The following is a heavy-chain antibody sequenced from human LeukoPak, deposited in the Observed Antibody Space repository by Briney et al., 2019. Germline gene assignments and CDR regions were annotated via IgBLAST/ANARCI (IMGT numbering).Heavy chain of an antibody. CDR3: ARESRGYNYGYCFDY. CDR2: IKQDGSEK. V-gene: IGHV3-7*01. CDR1: GFTFSNYS. J-gene: IGHJ4*02. D-gene: IGHD5-18*01. Sequence: GGSLRLSCAASGFTFSNYSMSWVRQAPGKGLEWVANIKQDGSEKNYVDSVKGRFTISRDNAKNSLYLQMNSLRAEDTAVCYCARESRGYNYGYCFDYWGQGTLVTVSS.